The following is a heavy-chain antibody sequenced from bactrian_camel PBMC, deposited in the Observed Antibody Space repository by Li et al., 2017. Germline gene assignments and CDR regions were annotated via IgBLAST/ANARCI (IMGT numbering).Heavy chain of an antibody. V-gene: IGHV3S1*01. CDR3: AAGLYGSNWCQSGDYND. CDR1: GFTGGRHC. Sequence: VQLVESGGGSVDAGGSLRLSCAASGFTGGRHCMAWFRQLPGKEREAVAAVSPGGQRTYYTDSVKGRFTISRDNSKLIDNSEVTMWLSMNSLKPEDTAMYYCAAGLYGSNWCQSGDYNDWGQGTQVTVS. CDR2: VSPGGQRT. J-gene: IGHJ4*01. D-gene: IGHD7*01.